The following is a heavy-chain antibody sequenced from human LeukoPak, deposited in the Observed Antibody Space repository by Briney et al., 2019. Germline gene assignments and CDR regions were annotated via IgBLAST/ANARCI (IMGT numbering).Heavy chain of an antibody. CDR1: GFIFSGYS. CDR2: ISSSSTTM. Sequence: GGSLRLSCVASGFIFSGYSMNWVRQAPGKGLEWISYISSSSTTMYYRDSVKGRFTISRDNPKKSLYLQMNTLRVEDTAVYYCVRGSGGYDPLDFDSWGQGTLVSVSS. J-gene: IGHJ4*02. CDR3: VRGSGGYDPLDFDS. D-gene: IGHD5-12*01. V-gene: IGHV3-48*04.